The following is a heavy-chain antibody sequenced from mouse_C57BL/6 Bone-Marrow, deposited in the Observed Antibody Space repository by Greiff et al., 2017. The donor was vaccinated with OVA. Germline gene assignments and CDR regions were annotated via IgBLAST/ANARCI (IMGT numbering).Heavy chain of an antibody. CDR1: GFTFSDYG. J-gene: IGHJ2*01. CDR2: ISSGSSTI. Sequence: EVKLVESGGGLVKPGGSLKLSCAASGFTFSDYGMHWVRQAPEKGLEWVAYISSGSSTIYYADTVKGRFTISRDNAKNTLFLQMTSLRSEDTAMYYCAMGWDGSYYFDYWGQGTTLTVSS. D-gene: IGHD4-1*01. CDR3: AMGWDGSYYFDY. V-gene: IGHV5-17*01.